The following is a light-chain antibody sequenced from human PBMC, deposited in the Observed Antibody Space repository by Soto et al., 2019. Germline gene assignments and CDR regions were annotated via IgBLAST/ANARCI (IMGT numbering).Light chain of an antibody. CDR3: QQRSNWPRT. CDR1: QSVANY. V-gene: IGKV3-11*01. J-gene: IGKJ1*01. CDR2: DAS. Sequence: EIVLTQSPGSLSLSPGERATHSCRASQSVANYLDWYQQKPGQAPRLLIYDASNRATGIPARFSGSGSGTDFTLTISSLEPEDFAVYYCQQRSNWPRTFGQGTKVDI.